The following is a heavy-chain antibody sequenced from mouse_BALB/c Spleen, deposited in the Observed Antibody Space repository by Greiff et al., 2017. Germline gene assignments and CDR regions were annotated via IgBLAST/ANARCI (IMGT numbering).Heavy chain of an antibody. V-gene: IGHV2-2*02. J-gene: IGHJ4*01. D-gene: IGHD4-1*01. CDR2: IWSGGST. Sequence: VQLVESGPGLVQPSQSLSITCTVTGFSLTSYGVHWVRQSPGKGLEWLGVIWSGGSTDYNAAFISRLSISKDNSKSQVFFTMNSLQANDTAIYYFARAANWDDAMDYWVQGTSVTVSS. CDR3: ARAANWDDAMDY. CDR1: GFSLTSYG.